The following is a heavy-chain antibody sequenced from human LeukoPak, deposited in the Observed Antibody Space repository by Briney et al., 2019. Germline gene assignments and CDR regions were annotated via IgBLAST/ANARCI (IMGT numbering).Heavy chain of an antibody. V-gene: IGHV4-31*03. Sequence: SQTLSLTCTVSGGSISSGGYYWSWIRQHPGKGLEWIGYIYYSGSTYYNPSLKSRVTISVDTSKNQFSLKLSSVTAADTAVYYCARRAPYYGSGSYYSLSTPFDYWGQGTLVTVSS. J-gene: IGHJ4*02. CDR3: ARRAPYYGSGSYYSLSTPFDY. CDR2: IYYSGST. D-gene: IGHD3-10*01. CDR1: GGSISSGGYY.